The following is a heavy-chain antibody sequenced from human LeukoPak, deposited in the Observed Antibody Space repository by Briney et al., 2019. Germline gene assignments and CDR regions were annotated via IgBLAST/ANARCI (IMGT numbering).Heavy chain of an antibody. V-gene: IGHV1-24*01. CDR2: FDPEDGET. Sequence: ASVKVSCKVSGYTLTELSMHWVRQAPGKGLEWMGGFDPEDGETIYAQKFQGRVTMTEDTSTDTAYMELSSLRSEDTAVYYCATARLTHYYDSSGSFDYWGQGTLVTVSS. CDR3: ATARLTHYYDSSGSFDY. CDR1: GYTLTELS. D-gene: IGHD3-22*01. J-gene: IGHJ4*02.